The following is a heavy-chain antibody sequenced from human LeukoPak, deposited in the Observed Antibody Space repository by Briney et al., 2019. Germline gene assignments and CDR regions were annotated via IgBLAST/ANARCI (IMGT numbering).Heavy chain of an antibody. CDR1: GGSISSYY. V-gene: IGHV4-59*01. CDR2: IYYSGST. Sequence: SETLSLTCTVSGGSISSYYWSWIRQPPGKGLEWIGYIYYSGSTNYNPSLKSRVTISVDTSKNQFSLKLSSVTAADTAVYYCAKGTSTVVTPNYYYYYSMDVWGKGTTVTVSS. J-gene: IGHJ6*03. CDR3: AKGTSTVVTPNYYYYYSMDV. D-gene: IGHD4-23*01.